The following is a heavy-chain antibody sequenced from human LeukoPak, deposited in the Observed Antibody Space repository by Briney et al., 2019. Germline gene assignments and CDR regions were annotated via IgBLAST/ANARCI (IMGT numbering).Heavy chain of an antibody. J-gene: IGHJ5*02. CDR2: IYYSGTP. V-gene: IGHV4-39*01. D-gene: IGHD3-16*01. Sequence: PSETLSLTCTVSGGSISSSYYWGWIHQPPGKGLEWIGSIYYSGTPYYNPSLKSRVTISVDTSKNQFSLKLSSVTAAETAVYYCASSTLFGAFDPWGQGTLVTVSS. CDR3: ASSTLFGAFDP. CDR1: GGSISSSYY.